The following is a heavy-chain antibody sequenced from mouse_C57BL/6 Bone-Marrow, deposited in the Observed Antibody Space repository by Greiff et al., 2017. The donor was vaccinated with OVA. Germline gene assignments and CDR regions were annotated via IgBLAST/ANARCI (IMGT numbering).Heavy chain of an antibody. V-gene: IGHV1-63*01. J-gene: IGHJ4*01. CDR3: ARREAYGSSLYYYAMDY. D-gene: IGHD1-1*01. CDR1: GYTFTNYW. Sequence: VKLQESGAELVRPGTSVKMSCKASGYTFTNYWIGWAKQRPGHGLEWIGDIYPGGGYTNYNEKFKGKATLTADKSSSTAYMQFSSLTSEDSAIYYCARREAYGSSLYYYAMDYWGQGTSVTVSS. CDR2: IYPGGGYT.